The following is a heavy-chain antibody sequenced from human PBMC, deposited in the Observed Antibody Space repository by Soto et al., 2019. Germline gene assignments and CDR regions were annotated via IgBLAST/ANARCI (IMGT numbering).Heavy chain of an antibody. V-gene: IGHV3-21*01. D-gene: IGHD3-22*01. CDR1: GFTFSTYG. Sequence: EVQLVESGGGLVKPGGSLRLSCAASGFTFSTYGMNCVRQAPGKGLEWLSSISDSGHYIYYADSVKGRFTISRDNAKNSLFLQMNSLRGEDTAVYYCARSGLALPYSASHWFDPWGHGTLVTVSS. CDR3: ARSGLALPYSASHWFDP. J-gene: IGHJ5*02. CDR2: ISDSGHYI.